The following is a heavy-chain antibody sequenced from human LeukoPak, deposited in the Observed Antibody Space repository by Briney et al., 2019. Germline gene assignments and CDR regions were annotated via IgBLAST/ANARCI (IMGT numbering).Heavy chain of an antibody. CDR2: INPSGGST. CDR3: AREDHIAAAGFDY. D-gene: IGHD6-13*01. CDR1: GGTFSSYA. V-gene: IGHV1-46*01. J-gene: IGHJ4*02. Sequence: ASVKVSCKASGGTFSSYAISWVRQAPGQGLEWMGIINPSGGSTSYAQKFQGRVTMTRDTSTSTVYMELSSLRSEDTAVYYCAREDHIAAAGFDYWGQGTLVTVSS.